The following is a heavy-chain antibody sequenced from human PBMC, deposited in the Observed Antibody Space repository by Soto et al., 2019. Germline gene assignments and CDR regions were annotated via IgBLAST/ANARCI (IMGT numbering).Heavy chain of an antibody. J-gene: IGHJ4*02. V-gene: IGHV4-61*01. CDR1: GGSVNSDNYY. Sequence: PSETLSLTSTVSGGSVNSDNYYWSWIRQPPGKGLEWIGYIYYTGRTNYNPSLMSRVTISLDASRNQFSLKLSSVTAADTAVFYCAREYSNSPEAFDSWGQGNLVTVSS. CDR3: AREYSNSPEAFDS. CDR2: IYYTGRT. D-gene: IGHD1-26*01.